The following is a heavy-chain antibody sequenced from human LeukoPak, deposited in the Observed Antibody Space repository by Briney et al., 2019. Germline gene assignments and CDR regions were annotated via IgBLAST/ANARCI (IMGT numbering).Heavy chain of an antibody. V-gene: IGHV4-4*07. CDR3: ARGLTIYYFDY. D-gene: IGHD3-3*02. Sequence: SETLSLTCTVSGGSFSGYYWAWIRQPAGTGLEWIGRIYTTGITDYNPSLRNRVTIPVDTSKNQFSLKLSSVTAADTAVYYCARGLTIYYFDYWGQGTLVTVSS. CDR1: GGSFSGYY. J-gene: IGHJ4*02. CDR2: IYTTGIT.